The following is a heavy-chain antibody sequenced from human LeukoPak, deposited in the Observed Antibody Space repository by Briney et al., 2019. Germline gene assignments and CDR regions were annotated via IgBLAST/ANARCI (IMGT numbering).Heavy chain of an antibody. J-gene: IGHJ4*02. CDR2: IYYSGST. CDR3: ARGEGCSSTSCYHDY. D-gene: IGHD2-2*01. CDR1: GASITGYY. Sequence: PSETLSLTCTVAGASITGYYWSWIRQPPGKGLEWIGYIYYSGSTNYNPSLKSRVTISVDTSKNQFSLKLSSVTAADTAVYYCARGEGCSSTSCYHDYWGQGTLVTVSS. V-gene: IGHV4-59*12.